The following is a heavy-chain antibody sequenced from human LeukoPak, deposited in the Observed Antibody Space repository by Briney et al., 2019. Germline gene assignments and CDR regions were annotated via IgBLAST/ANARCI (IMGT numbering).Heavy chain of an antibody. V-gene: IGHV4-59*01. J-gene: IGHJ4*02. CDR2: IYYSGTT. Sequence: SETLSLTCTVSCRSISSYYWSWIGQPPGKAREWLGYIYYSGTTNYNPSLKSRVTISVDTSKNQFSLKLSSVTAADTAVYYCARGVYIAAAQYGYWGQGTLVTVSS. CDR3: ARGVYIAAAQYGY. D-gene: IGHD6-13*01. CDR1: CRSISSYY.